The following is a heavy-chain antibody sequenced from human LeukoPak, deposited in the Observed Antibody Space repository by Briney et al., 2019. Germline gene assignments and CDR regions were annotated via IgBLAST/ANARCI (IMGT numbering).Heavy chain of an antibody. D-gene: IGHD3/OR15-3a*01. CDR2: IKGDGSEK. CDR3: ARKGAGLDAFDL. V-gene: IGHV3-7*01. CDR1: GFTFSSYW. Sequence: GESLRLSCAASGFTFSSYWMSWVRQAPGKGLEWVANIKGDGSEKYYVDSVKGRFTISRDNAKNSLYLQMNSLRAEDTAVYYCARKGAGLDAFDLWGQGTVVTVSS. J-gene: IGHJ3*01.